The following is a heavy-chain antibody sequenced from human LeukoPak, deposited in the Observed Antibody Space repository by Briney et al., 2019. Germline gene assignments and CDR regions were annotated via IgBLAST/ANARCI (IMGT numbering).Heavy chain of an antibody. D-gene: IGHD4-17*01. CDR1: GYTFTSYY. Sequence: GASVKVSCKASGYTFTSYYMHWVRQAPGQGLEWMGIINPSGGSTSYAQKFQGRVPMTRDTSTSTVYMELSSLRSEDTAVYYCARDDNGDNWFDPWGQGTLVTVSS. CDR3: ARDDNGDNWFDP. V-gene: IGHV1-46*01. CDR2: INPSGGST. J-gene: IGHJ5*02.